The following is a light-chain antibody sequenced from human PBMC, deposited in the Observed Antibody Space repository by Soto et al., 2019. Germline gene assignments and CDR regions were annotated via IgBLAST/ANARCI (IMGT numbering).Light chain of an antibody. CDR3: SSYTSSSTLVV. CDR1: SSDVGGYNY. J-gene: IGLJ2*01. CDR2: DVS. V-gene: IGLV2-14*01. Sequence: QSVLTQPASVSGSPGQSITISCTATSSDVGGYNYVSWYQQHPGKAPKLMIYDVSHRPSGVSNRFSGSKSGNTASLTISGLQAEDEADYYCSSYTSSSTLVVFGGGTKVTVL.